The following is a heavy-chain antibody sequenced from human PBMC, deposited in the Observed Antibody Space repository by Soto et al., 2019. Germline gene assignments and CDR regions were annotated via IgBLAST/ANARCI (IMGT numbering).Heavy chain of an antibody. CDR1: GGSISSGGYY. D-gene: IGHD3-22*01. V-gene: IGHV4-31*03. Sequence: QVQLQESGPGLVKPSQTLSLTCTVSGGSISSGGYYWSWIRQHPGKGLEWIGYIYYSGSTYYNPSLKSRVTISVDTSKNQFSLKLSSVTAAVTAVYYCARYYDSSGYYAFDIWGQGTMVTVSS. J-gene: IGHJ3*02. CDR2: IYYSGST. CDR3: ARYYDSSGYYAFDI.